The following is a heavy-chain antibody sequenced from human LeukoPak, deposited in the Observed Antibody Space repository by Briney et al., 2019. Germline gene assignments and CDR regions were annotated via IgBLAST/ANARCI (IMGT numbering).Heavy chain of an antibody. CDR3: ARDLRDYLYGMDV. CDR2: IYPTGST. Sequence: SETLSLTCTVSGGSISSYYWSWIRQSAGKGLEWIGRIYPTGSTNYSPSLKSRATMSVDTSKNQFSLKLTSVTAADTAVYYCARDLRDYLYGMDVWGQGTTVNVSS. J-gene: IGHJ6*02. V-gene: IGHV4-4*07. CDR1: GGSISSYY.